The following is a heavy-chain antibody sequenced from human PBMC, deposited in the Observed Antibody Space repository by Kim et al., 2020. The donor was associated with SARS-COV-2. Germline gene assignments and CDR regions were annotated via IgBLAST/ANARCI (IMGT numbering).Heavy chain of an antibody. V-gene: IGHV3-7*01. D-gene: IGHD3-16*01. J-gene: IGHJ6*02. CDR2: IKEDGNDR. CDR1: GFTFSNYW. Sequence: GGSLRLSCAAPGFTFSNYWMSWVRQAPGKGLEWVANIKEDGNDRHYVDSVKGRFTISRDNAENSLYLQMNSLRAEDTAVYYCARDLRMGSSNYYYYGMDVWGQGTTVTASS. CDR3: ARDLRMGSSNYYYYGMDV.